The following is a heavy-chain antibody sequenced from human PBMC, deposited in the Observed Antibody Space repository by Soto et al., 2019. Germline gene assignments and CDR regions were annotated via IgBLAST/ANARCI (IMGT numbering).Heavy chain of an antibody. D-gene: IGHD4-17*01. CDR1: SGSISGYY. CDR3: ARHYGDPPFFEN. J-gene: IGHJ4*02. Sequence: PSETLSLTCNVSSGSISGYYRSWIRQPAGKGLEWIGRIYISGNTKYNPSLQNRVSMSLDSSKKQFSLSLRSVTAADTAVYYCARHYGDPPFFENWGQGTLVTVS. CDR2: IYISGNT. V-gene: IGHV4-4*07.